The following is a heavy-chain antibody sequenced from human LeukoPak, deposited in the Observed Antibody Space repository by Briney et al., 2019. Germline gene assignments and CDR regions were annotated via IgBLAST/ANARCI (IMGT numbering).Heavy chain of an antibody. CDR2: IRYDGSNK. CDR3: ARDKYYYGSGTRRFDP. CDR1: GFTFSSYG. Sequence: GGSLRLSCAASGFTFSSYGMHWVRQAPGKGLEWVAFIRYDGSNKYYADSVKGRFTISRDNSKNTLYLQMNSLRSEDTAVYYCARDKYYYGSGTRRFDPWGQGTLVTVSS. J-gene: IGHJ5*02. V-gene: IGHV3-30*02. D-gene: IGHD3-10*01.